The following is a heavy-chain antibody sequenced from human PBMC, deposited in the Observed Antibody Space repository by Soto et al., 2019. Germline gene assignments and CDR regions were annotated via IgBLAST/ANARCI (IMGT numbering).Heavy chain of an antibody. CDR2: IVVGSGNT. V-gene: IGHV1-58*01. D-gene: IGHD2-15*01. Sequence: SVKVSCKASGFTFTSSAVQWVRQARGQRLEWIGWIVVGSGNTNYAQKFQERVTITRDMSTSTAYMELSSLRSEDTAVYYCAGGGGCSGGSCYWRWGQGTLVTVSS. J-gene: IGHJ4*02. CDR1: GFTFTSSA. CDR3: AGGGGCSGGSCYWR.